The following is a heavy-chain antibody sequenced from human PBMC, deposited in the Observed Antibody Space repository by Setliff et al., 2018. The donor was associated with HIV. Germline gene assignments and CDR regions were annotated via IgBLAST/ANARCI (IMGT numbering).Heavy chain of an antibody. D-gene: IGHD3-10*01. Sequence: LSLTCAVYGPSFTGYYWNWIRQLPGKAFEWIGEINHSGVTYYNPSFKSRVNISLDLSKNQFSLRLTGLSGADTATYFCAAKPMIRGRPFAFWGQPTLVTVPQ. J-gene: IGHJ4*02. CDR2: INHSGVT. CDR1: GPSFTGYY. V-gene: IGHV4-34*01. CDR3: AAKPMIRGRPFAF.